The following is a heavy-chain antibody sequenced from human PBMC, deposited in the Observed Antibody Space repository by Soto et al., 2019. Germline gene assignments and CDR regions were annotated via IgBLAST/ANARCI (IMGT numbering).Heavy chain of an antibody. J-gene: IGHJ4*02. CDR3: ARDIGRYYYDSSGYYYESGFDY. V-gene: IGHV3-23*01. CDR2: ISGGDGST. Sequence: PGGSLRLSCAASGFTFSSYAMSWVRQAPGKGLEWVSTISGGDGSTYYADSVKGRFTISRDTSKNQFSLKLSSVTAADTAVYYCARDIGRYYYDSSGYYYESGFDYWGQGTLVTVSS. D-gene: IGHD3-22*01. CDR1: GFTFSSYA.